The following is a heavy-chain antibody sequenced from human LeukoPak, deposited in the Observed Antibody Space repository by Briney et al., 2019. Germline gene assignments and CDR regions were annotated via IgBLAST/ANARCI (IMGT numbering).Heavy chain of an antibody. D-gene: IGHD2-15*01. V-gene: IGHV1-8*01. CDR1: GYTFTNYD. J-gene: IGHJ4*02. CDR2: MNPNSGNT. Sequence: ASVKVSCKASGYTFTNYDSNWVRRATGQGLEWMGWMNPNSGNTGYAQKFQGRVTMTRSTSISTAYMELSSLTSEDTAVYYCARVSLGYCSGGTCYFQDHWGQGTLVTVSS. CDR3: ARVSLGYCSGGTCYFQDH.